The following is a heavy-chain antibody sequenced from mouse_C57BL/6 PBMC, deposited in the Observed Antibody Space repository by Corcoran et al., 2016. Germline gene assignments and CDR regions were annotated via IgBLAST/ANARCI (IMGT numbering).Heavy chain of an antibody. CDR3: ARVYDGYYRAMDY. J-gene: IGHJ4*01. CDR1: GYTSTTYG. Sequence: QIQLVQSGPELKKPGETVKISCKASGYTSTTYGMSWVKQAPGKGLKWMGWINTYSGVPTYADDFKGRFAFSLETSASTAYLQINNLKNEDTATYFCARVYDGYYRAMDYWGQGTSVTVSS. CDR2: INTYSGVP. D-gene: IGHD2-3*01. V-gene: IGHV9-3*01.